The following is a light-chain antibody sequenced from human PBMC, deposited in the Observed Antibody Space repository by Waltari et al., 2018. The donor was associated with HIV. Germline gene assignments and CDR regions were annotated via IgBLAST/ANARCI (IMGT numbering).Light chain of an antibody. J-gene: IGLJ2*01. Sequence: QSALTQPASVSGSPGQSITISCTGTSSDVGGQTYVSWYQQHPGKAPKLMIYAVSNRPSGISNRFSGSKSGNTASLNISGLQAEDEADYYCSSYTSRNTPHVLLGGGTKLTVL. V-gene: IGLV2-14*01. CDR2: AVS. CDR1: SSDVGGQTY. CDR3: SSYTSRNTPHVL.